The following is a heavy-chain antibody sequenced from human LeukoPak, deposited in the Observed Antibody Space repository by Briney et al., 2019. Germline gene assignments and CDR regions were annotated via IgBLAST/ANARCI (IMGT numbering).Heavy chain of an antibody. V-gene: IGHV4-4*07. CDR3: ARDSHPLYDFWSGYYSGLNWFDP. D-gene: IGHD3-3*01. Sequence: SETLSLTCTVSGGSISSYYWSWIRQPAGRGLEWIGRIYTSGSTNYNPSLKSRVTMSVDTSKNQFSLKLSSVTAADTAVYYCARDSHPLYDFWSGYYSGLNWFDPWGQGTLVTVSS. CDR1: GGSISSYY. CDR2: IYTSGST. J-gene: IGHJ5*02.